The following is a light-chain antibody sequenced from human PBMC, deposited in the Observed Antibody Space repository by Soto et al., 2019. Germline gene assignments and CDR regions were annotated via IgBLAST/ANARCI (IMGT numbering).Light chain of an antibody. J-gene: IGLJ7*01. CDR3: QSYDSTLSGSV. CDR1: SSNIGAGYD. Sequence: SVLTQPPSVSGAPGQRITISCTGSSSNIGAGYDVHWYQQLPGTAPKLLIYGNNNRPSGVPDRFSGSKSGTSASLAITGLQADDEADYYCQSYDSTLSGSVFGGGTQLTVL. CDR2: GNN. V-gene: IGLV1-40*01.